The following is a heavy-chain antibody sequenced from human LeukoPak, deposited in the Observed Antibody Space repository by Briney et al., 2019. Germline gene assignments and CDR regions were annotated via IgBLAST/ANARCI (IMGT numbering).Heavy chain of an antibody. J-gene: IGHJ4*02. D-gene: IGHD3-10*01. CDR3: ARLKKERFGELFSRLTSTPRYYFDY. CDR1: GASIAGTSFY. CDR2: IYTSGST. V-gene: IGHV4-61*02. Sequence: SETLSLTCTVSGASIAGTSFYWGWIRQPAGKGLEWIGRIYTSGSTNYHPSLKSRVTISVDTSKNEFSLKLSSLTAADTAVYYCARLKKERFGELFSRLTSTPRYYFDYWGQGTQVTVSS.